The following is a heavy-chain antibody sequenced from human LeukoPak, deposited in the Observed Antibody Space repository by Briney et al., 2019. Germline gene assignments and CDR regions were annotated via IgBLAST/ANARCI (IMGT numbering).Heavy chain of an antibody. CDR3: ARDSSTYYDILTGYEDAFDI. CDR2: IYYSGST. CDR1: GGSISSYY. D-gene: IGHD3-9*01. Sequence: SETLSLTCTVSGGSISSYYWSWIRQPPGKGLEWIGYIYYSGSTNYNPSLKSRVTISVDTSKNQFSLKLSSVTAADTAVYYCARDSSTYYDILTGYEDAFDIWGQGTMVTVSS. V-gene: IGHV4-59*01. J-gene: IGHJ3*02.